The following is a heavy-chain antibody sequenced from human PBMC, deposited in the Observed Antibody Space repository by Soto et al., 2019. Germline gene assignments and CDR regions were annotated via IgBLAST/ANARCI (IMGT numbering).Heavy chain of an antibody. Sequence: QVQLQESGPGLVKPSETLSLTCTVSGGSISSYYWSWIRQPPGKGLEWIGYIFYSGNTNNNPSFKSRVTISVDTSKNQFSLKLSSVTAADTAVYYCARLGGTGRFDPWGQGTLVTVSS. V-gene: IGHV4-59*08. CDR3: ARLGGTGRFDP. CDR2: IFYSGNT. CDR1: GGSISSYY. J-gene: IGHJ5*02. D-gene: IGHD3-16*01.